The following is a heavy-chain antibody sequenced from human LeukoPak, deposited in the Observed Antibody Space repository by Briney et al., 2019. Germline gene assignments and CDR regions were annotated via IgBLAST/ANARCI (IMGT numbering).Heavy chain of an antibody. Sequence: SETLSLTCTVSGGSISSGGYYWSWIRQHPGKGLEWIGYIYYSGSTYYNPSLKSRVTISVDTSKNQFSPKLSSVTAAGTAVYYCARSTLRGSDYWGQGTLVTVSS. CDR2: IYYSGST. CDR3: ARSTLRGSDY. D-gene: IGHD3-16*01. CDR1: GGSISSGGYY. J-gene: IGHJ4*02. V-gene: IGHV4-31*03.